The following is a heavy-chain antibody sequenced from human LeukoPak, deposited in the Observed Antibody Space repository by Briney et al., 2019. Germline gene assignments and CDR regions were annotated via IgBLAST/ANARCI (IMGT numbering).Heavy chain of an antibody. CDR3: ARLQGGFLEWLQMDV. CDR2: IYPVDSDT. D-gene: IGHD3-3*01. V-gene: IGHV5-51*01. Sequence: GGSLQISCKGSGSPFTSYCIGWVRQVPGKGREWMGIIYPVDSDTSYSPSLQGQVPISAAKSISTAYLQWSSLKASDTAMYYCARLQGGFLEWLQMDVWGQGTTVTVSS. J-gene: IGHJ6*02. CDR1: GSPFTSYC.